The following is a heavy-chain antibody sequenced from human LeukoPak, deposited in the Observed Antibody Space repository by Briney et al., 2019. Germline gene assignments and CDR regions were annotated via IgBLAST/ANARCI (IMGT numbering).Heavy chain of an antibody. D-gene: IGHD6-13*01. V-gene: IGHV3-30*18. Sequence: GESLRLSCAASGFTFSSYGMHWVRQAPGKGLEWVAIISYDGSNRYYADSVKGRFTISRDNSKNTLYLQMNSLRAEDTAVYYCAKDRSSSWAIDYWGQGTLVTVSS. J-gene: IGHJ4*02. CDR1: GFTFSSYG. CDR2: ISYDGSNR. CDR3: AKDRSSSWAIDY.